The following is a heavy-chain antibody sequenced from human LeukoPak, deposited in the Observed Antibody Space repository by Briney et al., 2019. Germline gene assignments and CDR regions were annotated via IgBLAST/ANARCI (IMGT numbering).Heavy chain of an antibody. V-gene: IGHV3-21*06. CDR2: IGPTGSDR. CDR3: GAETKVPPFVQ. J-gene: IGHJ4*02. Sequence: GGSLRLSCTACGLTFSSSGFNWLRQAPGKGLEWVASIGPTGSDRYHADSIKRRFTISKDNANNFLYLQVNRRRGGVLVGYYSGAETKVPPFVQWGEGSLLTVSS. D-gene: IGHD4-17*01. CDR1: GLTFSSSG.